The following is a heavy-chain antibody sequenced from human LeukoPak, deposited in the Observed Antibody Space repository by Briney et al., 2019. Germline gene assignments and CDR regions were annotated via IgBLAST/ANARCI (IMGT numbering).Heavy chain of an antibody. Sequence: GESLKISCKGSGYSFTSYWIGWVRQMPGKGLEWIGIIYPGDSDTRYSPSFQGQVTISADKSISTAYLQWSSLKASDTVMYYCARPAVTTSFYFDYWGQGTLVTVSS. V-gene: IGHV5-51*01. J-gene: IGHJ4*02. D-gene: IGHD4-11*01. CDR1: GYSFTSYW. CDR3: ARPAVTTSFYFDY. CDR2: IYPGDSDT.